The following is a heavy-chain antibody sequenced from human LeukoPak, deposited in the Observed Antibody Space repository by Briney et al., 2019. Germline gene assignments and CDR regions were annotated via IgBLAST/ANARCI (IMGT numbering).Heavy chain of an antibody. D-gene: IGHD2-2*01. CDR2: ISGGGGST. Sequence: GGSLRLSYAASGFTFSSYAMSWVRQAPGKGLEWVSAISGGGGSTYYADSVKGRFTISRDNSKNTLYLQMNSLRAEDTAVYYCAKVPRIVVVPAALYFDYWGQGTLVTVSS. CDR3: AKVPRIVVVPAALYFDY. J-gene: IGHJ4*02. CDR1: GFTFSSYA. V-gene: IGHV3-23*01.